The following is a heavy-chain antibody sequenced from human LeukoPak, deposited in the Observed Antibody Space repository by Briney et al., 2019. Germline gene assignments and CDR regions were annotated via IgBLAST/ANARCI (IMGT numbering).Heavy chain of an antibody. J-gene: IGHJ5*02. D-gene: IGHD3-10*01. CDR3: ARGRITMVRGAPLWFDP. V-gene: IGHV4-39*07. Sequence: SETLSLTCTVSGGSISSSSYYWGWIRQPPGKGLEWIGSIYYSGSTYYNPSLKSRVTISVDTSKNQFSLKLSSVTAADTAVYYCARGRITMVRGAPLWFDPWGQGTLVTVSS. CDR2: IYYSGST. CDR1: GGSISSSSYY.